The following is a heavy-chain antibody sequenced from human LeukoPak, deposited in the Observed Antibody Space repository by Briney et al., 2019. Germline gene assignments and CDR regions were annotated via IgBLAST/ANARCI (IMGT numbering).Heavy chain of an antibody. Sequence: PSETLSLTCTVSGGSISSGGYYWSWIRQHPGKGLEWIGYIYYSGSTYYNPSLKSRLTISVDTTKNQFSRKLSSVPAADAAVYYCARVNYYDSSGYLDAFDIWGQGTMVTVSS. CDR1: GGSISSGGYY. CDR3: ARVNYYDSSGYLDAFDI. V-gene: IGHV4-31*03. J-gene: IGHJ3*02. CDR2: IYYSGST. D-gene: IGHD3-22*01.